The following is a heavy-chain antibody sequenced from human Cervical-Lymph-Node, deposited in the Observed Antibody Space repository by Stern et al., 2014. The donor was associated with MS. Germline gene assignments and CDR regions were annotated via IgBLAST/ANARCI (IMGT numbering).Heavy chain of an antibody. CDR1: GFTFSNYG. J-gene: IGHJ6*02. CDR2: IWYDASKK. D-gene: IGHD3-3*01. CDR3: ARTKLRFLEWDRAYGMDV. V-gene: IGHV3-33*01. Sequence: QVQLVESGGGVVQPGRSLRLSCAASGFTFSNYGMYWVRQAPGKGLEWVAVIWYDASKKYYADSVKGRFSISRDNSKKTLDLQMHSLRAEDTAVYYCARTKLRFLEWDRAYGMDVWGQGTTVTVSS.